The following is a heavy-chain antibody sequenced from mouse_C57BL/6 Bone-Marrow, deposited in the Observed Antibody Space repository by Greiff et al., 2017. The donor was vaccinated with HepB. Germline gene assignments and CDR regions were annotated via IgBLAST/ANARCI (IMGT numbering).Heavy chain of an antibody. V-gene: IGHV5-4*03. J-gene: IGHJ2*01. CDR2: ISDGGSYT. CDR3: GRGDY. CDR1: GFTFSSYA. Sequence: EVMLVESGGGLVKPGGSLKLSCAASGFTFSSYAMSWVRQTPEKRLEWVATISDGGSYTYYPDNVKGRFTISRDNAKNNLYLQMSHLKSEDIAMYYCGRGDYWGQGTTLTVSS.